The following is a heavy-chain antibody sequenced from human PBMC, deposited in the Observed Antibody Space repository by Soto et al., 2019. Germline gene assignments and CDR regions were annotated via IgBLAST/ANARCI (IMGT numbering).Heavy chain of an antibody. J-gene: IGHJ4*02. CDR3: ARDRRDSYDSDYFDY. V-gene: IGHV1-46*03. CDR2: INPSGGST. CDR1: GYTFTSYY. Sequence: QVQLVQSGAEVKKPGASVKVSCKASGYTFTSYYMHWVRQAPGQGLEWMGIINPSGGSTSYAQKFQGRVTMTRDTSTRTVYMELSSLRSEDTAVYYCARDRRDSYDSDYFDYWGQGTLVTVSS. D-gene: IGHD5-12*01.